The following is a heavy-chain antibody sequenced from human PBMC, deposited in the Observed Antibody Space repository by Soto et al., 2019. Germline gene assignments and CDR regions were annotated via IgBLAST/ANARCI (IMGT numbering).Heavy chain of an antibody. CDR1: GFTFDDYA. J-gene: IGHJ4*02. CDR3: AKGGSDGFCSGGRSYFEQ. Sequence: EVQLVESGGGLVQPGGSLRLSCAASGFTFDDYAMHWVRRVPGKGLEWVSSITWNSNVLGYADSVKGRFTISRDNAKNSLYLQMNSLRPEDTTLHYCAKGGSDGFCSGGRSYFEQWGQGTLVTVSS. D-gene: IGHD2-15*01. CDR2: ITWNSNVL. V-gene: IGHV3-9*01.